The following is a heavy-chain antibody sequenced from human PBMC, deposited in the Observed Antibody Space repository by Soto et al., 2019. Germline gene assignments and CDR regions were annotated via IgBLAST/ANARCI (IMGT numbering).Heavy chain of an antibody. CDR3: ARYCSDGRCQTKRIDY. J-gene: IGHJ4*02. D-gene: IGHD2-15*01. CDR1: VGSISGYY. Sequence: SETLSLTCSVSVGSISGYYWTWVRQPPGKGLEWIAYIHYTGSTSYDPSLKSRATISVDTSKNQFSLKLNYVTAAETAVYYCARYCSDGRCQTKRIDYWGQGTLVTVSS. V-gene: IGHV4-59*01. CDR2: IHYTGST.